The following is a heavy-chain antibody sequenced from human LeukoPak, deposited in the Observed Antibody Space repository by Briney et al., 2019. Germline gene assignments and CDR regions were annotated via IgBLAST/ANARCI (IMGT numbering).Heavy chain of an antibody. J-gene: IGHJ4*02. D-gene: IGHD5-12*01. V-gene: IGHV4-59*01. Sequence: SETLSLTCTVSGGSISSYYWSWIWQPPGKGLEWIGYIYYSGSTNYNPSLKRRVTISVDTSKNQFSLKLSSVTAADTAMYYCARESGYDYLFDYWGQGTLVTVSS. CDR2: IYYSGST. CDR1: GGSISSYY. CDR3: ARESGYDYLFDY.